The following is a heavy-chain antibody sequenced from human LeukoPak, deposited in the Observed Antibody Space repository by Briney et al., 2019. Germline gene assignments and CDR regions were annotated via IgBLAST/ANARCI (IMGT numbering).Heavy chain of an antibody. CDR2: IIPIFGTA. V-gene: IGHV1-69*13. Sequence: ASVKVSCKASGGTFSSYAISWVRQAPGQGLEWMGGIIPIFGTANYAQKFQGRVTITADESTSTAYMELSSLRSEDTAMYYCSTAAEIYYYDTGGIWGQGTMVTVSS. J-gene: IGHJ3*02. D-gene: IGHD3-3*01. CDR3: STAAEIYYYDTGGI. CDR1: GGTFSSYA.